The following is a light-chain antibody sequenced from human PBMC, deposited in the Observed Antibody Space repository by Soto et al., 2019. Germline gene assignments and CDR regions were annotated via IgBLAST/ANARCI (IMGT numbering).Light chain of an antibody. J-gene: IGKJ1*01. CDR2: SAS. CDR1: QDIKDE. CDR3: LQHDRYPWA. V-gene: IGKV1-6*01. Sequence: AIQMTQSPSSLSAFVGDSVTITCRASQDIKDEVGWYQQKPGKAPRLLIFSASSLQSGVQSRFRGSGTGTDFTLTISGLQAADCATYSCLQHDRYPWAFGQGTKVEIK.